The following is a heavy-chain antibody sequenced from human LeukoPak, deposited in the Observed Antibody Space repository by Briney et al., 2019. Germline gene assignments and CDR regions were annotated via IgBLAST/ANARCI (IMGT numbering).Heavy chain of an antibody. CDR2: ISAYNGNT. CDR3: ARGPYSSSPPYYYYYYMDV. D-gene: IGHD6-6*01. V-gene: IGHV1-18*01. Sequence: ASVKVSCKASGYTFTSYGISWVRQAPGQGLEWMGWISAYNGNTNYAQKLQGSVTMTTDTSTSTAYMELRSLRSDDTAVYYCARGPYSSSPPYYYYYYMDVWGKGTTVTVSS. CDR1: GYTFTSYG. J-gene: IGHJ6*03.